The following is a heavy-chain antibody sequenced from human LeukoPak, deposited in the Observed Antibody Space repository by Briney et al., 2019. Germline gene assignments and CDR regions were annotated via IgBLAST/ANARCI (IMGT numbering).Heavy chain of an antibody. J-gene: IGHJ4*02. CDR3: ARVQYYGSGTYSKLFDY. D-gene: IGHD3-10*01. Sequence: SETLSLTCTVSGGSISSSSYYWGWIRQPPGKGLEWIGNIYYSGSTYYNPSLKSRVTISVDTSKNQFSLKPSSVTAADTAVYYCARVQYYGSGTYSKLFDYWGQGTLVTVSS. CDR2: IYYSGST. V-gene: IGHV4-39*01. CDR1: GGSISSSSYY.